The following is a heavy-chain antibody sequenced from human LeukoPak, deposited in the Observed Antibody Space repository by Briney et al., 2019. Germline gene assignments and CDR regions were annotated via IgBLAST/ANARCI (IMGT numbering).Heavy chain of an antibody. CDR1: GGSISSGSYY. D-gene: IGHD2-21*01. Sequence: SETLSLTCTVSGGSISSGSYYWSWIRQPAGKGLEWIGRINAGGSTNYNPSLNSRVTVSVDMSKNHLSLKLSSVTAADTAVYYRARDRIRDAFDIWGQGTMVTVSS. J-gene: IGHJ3*02. V-gene: IGHV4-61*02. CDR3: ARDRIRDAFDI. CDR2: INAGGST.